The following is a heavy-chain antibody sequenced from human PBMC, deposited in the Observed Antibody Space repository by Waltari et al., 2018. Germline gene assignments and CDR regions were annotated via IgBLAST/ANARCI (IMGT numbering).Heavy chain of an antibody. CDR1: GFTFSSYS. CDR3: AREESGYVGGMDV. J-gene: IGHJ6*02. CDR2: ISMSSSYI. Sequence: EVQLVESGGGLVKPGGSLRLSCAASGFTFSSYSMKWVRQAPGKGLELVSSISMSSSYIYYADSVKGRFTIARDNAKNSLYLQMNSLRAEDTAVYYCAREESGYVGGMDVWGQGTTVTVSS. D-gene: IGHD5-12*01. V-gene: IGHV3-21*01.